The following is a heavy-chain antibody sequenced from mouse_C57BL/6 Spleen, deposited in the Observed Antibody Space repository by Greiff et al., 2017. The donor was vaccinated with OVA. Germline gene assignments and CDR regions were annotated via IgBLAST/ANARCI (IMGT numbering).Heavy chain of an antibody. D-gene: IGHD1-1*01. CDR3: ARDYCGYWYFDV. CDR2: IYPRSGNT. J-gene: IGHJ1*03. CDR1: GYTFTSYG. Sequence: VQLQQSGAELARPGASVKLSCKASGYTFTSYGISWVKQRTGQGLEWIGEIYPRSGNTYYNEKFKGKATLTADKSSSTAYMELRSLTSEDSAVYFCARDYCGYWYFDVWGTGTTVTVSS. V-gene: IGHV1-81*01.